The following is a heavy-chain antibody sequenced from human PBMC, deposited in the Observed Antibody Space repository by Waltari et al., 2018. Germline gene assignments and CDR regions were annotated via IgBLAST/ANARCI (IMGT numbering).Heavy chain of an antibody. CDR3: ARFSKSANWIDP. V-gene: IGHV4-39*01. J-gene: IGHJ5*02. Sequence: QLQLQESRPGLVKPSETLFRTCSVSGGSISSSGSYWGWIRQPPGKGLEWVGSISYSGITYYNTSLMSRVTISVDTSKNQFSLKLTSVIAAETAVFYCARFSKSANWIDPWGQGTLVTVSS. CDR1: GGSISSSGSY. D-gene: IGHD3-3*02. CDR2: ISYSGIT.